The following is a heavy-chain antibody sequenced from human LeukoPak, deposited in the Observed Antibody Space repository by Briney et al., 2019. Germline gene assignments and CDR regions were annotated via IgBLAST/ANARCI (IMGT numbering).Heavy chain of an antibody. CDR3: ARVHGAFQFLEWLPDYFDS. V-gene: IGHV3-48*01. D-gene: IGHD3-3*01. Sequence: GGSLRLSCAASGFTFNSFSMNWVRQAPGKGLEWVSYISSSSTTIHYADSVKGRFTISRDNAKNSLYLQMNSLRAEDTAVYYCARVHGAFQFLEWLPDYFDSWGQGILVTVSS. CDR1: GFTFNSFS. J-gene: IGHJ4*02. CDR2: ISSSSTTI.